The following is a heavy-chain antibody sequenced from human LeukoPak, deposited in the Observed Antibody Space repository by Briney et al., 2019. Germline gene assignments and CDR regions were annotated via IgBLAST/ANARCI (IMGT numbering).Heavy chain of an antibody. J-gene: IGHJ4*02. CDR3: ARATEMATISSHFDY. D-gene: IGHD5-24*01. CDR2: IYYSGST. CDR1: GGSISSGGYY. V-gene: IGHV4-31*03. Sequence: SSQTLSLTCTVSGGSISSGGYYWSWIRQHPGKGLEWIGYIYYSGSTYYNPSLKSRVTISVDTSKNQFSLKLSSVTAADTAVYYCARATEMATISSHFDYWGQGTLVTVSS.